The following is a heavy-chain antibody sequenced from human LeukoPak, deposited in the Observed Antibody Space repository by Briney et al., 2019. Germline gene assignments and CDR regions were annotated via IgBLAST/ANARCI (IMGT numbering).Heavy chain of an antibody. J-gene: IGHJ4*02. CDR3: AREGLSLASITLDF. V-gene: IGHV1-2*02. D-gene: IGHD5-24*01. CDR2: LNPNNGDT. CDR1: GYTFTGSY. Sequence: ASVKVSCKASGYTFTGSYIHWVRQAPGQGLEWMGWLNPNNGDTKFAQKLQGRVTMARDTSISTAYMEVRSLGSDDTAVYFCAREGLSLASITLDFWGQGTLVTVSS.